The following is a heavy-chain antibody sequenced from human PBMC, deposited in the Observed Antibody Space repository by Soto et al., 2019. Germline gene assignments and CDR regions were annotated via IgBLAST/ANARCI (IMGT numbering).Heavy chain of an antibody. CDR2: ISYDGSNK. CDR3: ARDHLRGYSYGDFDY. V-gene: IGHV3-30-3*01. D-gene: IGHD5-18*01. CDR1: GFTFSSYA. J-gene: IGHJ4*02. Sequence: QVQLVESGGGVVQPGRSLRLSCAASGFTFSSYAMHWVRQAPGKGLEWVAVISYDGSNKHYADSVKGRFTISRDNSKNTLYLQMNSLRAEDTAVYYCARDHLRGYSYGDFDYWGQGTLVTVSS.